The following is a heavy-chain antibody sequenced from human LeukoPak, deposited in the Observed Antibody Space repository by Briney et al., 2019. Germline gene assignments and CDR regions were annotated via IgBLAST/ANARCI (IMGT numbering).Heavy chain of an antibody. CDR2: MNPNTGNA. CDR1: GYTFTNFD. CDR3: ARVGYSNSYDY. D-gene: IGHD4-11*01. Sequence: ASVKVSCKASGYTFTNFDINWVRPATGQGLEWMGWMNPNTGNAGYAQKFQDRVTITWDASRSTVYMDLSSLRSEDTAVYYCARVGYSNSYDYWGQGTLVTVSS. J-gene: IGHJ4*02. V-gene: IGHV1-8*03.